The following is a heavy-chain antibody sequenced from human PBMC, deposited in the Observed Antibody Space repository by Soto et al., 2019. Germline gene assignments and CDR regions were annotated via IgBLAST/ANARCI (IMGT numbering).Heavy chain of an antibody. Sequence: GGSLRLSCAASGFTFDDYAMHWVWQAPGKGLEWVSGISWNSDNIGYADSVKGRFTISRDNVKNSLYLQMNSLRAEDTALYYCAKDLYSNYGDAFDIWGQGTMVTVSS. V-gene: IGHV3-9*01. CDR1: GFTFDDYA. CDR2: ISWNSDNI. J-gene: IGHJ3*02. D-gene: IGHD4-4*01. CDR3: AKDLYSNYGDAFDI.